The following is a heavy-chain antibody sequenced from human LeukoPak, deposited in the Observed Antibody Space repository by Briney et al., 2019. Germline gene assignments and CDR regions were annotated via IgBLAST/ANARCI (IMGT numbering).Heavy chain of an antibody. D-gene: IGHD3-22*01. Sequence: SETLSLTCTVSGYSISNVYYWGWIRQPPGKGLEWVDSISHRGSTYYNPSLRSRITISVDTSKNQFSLKLSSVTAADAAVYYWARDYYDSSGYYFRMKSGFDYWGQGTLVTVSS. J-gene: IGHJ4*02. CDR1: GYSISNVYY. CDR3: ARDYYDSSGYYFRMKSGFDY. CDR2: ISHRGST. V-gene: IGHV4-38-2*02.